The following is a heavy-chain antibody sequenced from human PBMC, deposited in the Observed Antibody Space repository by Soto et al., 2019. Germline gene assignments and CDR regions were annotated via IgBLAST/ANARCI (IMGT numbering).Heavy chain of an antibody. D-gene: IGHD3-3*01. J-gene: IGHJ5*02. Sequence: SETLSLTCTGSGGSISSYYWSWIRQPPGKGLEWIGYMYYSGISNYNPSLKSRDTILLDTPKNQFSLKLSSVTAADSAVYYCARGASGYYPLAWFDPWGQGTLVTVPQ. CDR3: ARGASGYYPLAWFDP. V-gene: IGHV4-59*01. CDR2: MYYSGIS. CDR1: GGSISSYY.